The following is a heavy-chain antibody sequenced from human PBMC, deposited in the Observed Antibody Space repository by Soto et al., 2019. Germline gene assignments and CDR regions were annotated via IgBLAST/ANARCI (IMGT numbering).Heavy chain of an antibody. D-gene: IGHD1-26*01. CDR1: GFTFSSYD. J-gene: IGHJ4*02. Sequence: EVQLVESGGGLVQPGGSLRLSCAASGFTFSSYDMHWVRQATGKGLEWVSAIGTAGDTYYPGSVKGRFTISRENAKNSLYLQMNSLRAEDTAVYYCARGNRVGATGIQYYFDYWGQGTLVTVSS. CDR2: IGTAGDT. CDR3: ARGNRVGATGIQYYFDY. V-gene: IGHV3-13*01.